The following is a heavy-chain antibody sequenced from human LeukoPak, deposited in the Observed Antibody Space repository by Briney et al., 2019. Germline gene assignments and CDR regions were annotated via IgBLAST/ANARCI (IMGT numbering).Heavy chain of an antibody. Sequence: GGPLRLSCAASGFTFSSYAMSWVRQAPGKGLEWVSAISGSGGSTYYADSVKGRFTISRDNSKNTLYLQMNSLSAEDTAVYYCAKDWADSTVADYFDYWGQGTLVTVSS. D-gene: IGHD4-23*01. CDR1: GFTFSSYA. CDR3: AKDWADSTVADYFDY. J-gene: IGHJ4*02. CDR2: ISGSGGST. V-gene: IGHV3-23*01.